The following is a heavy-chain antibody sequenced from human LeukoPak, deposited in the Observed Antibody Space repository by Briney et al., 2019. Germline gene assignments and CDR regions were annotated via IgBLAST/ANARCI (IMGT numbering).Heavy chain of an antibody. J-gene: IGHJ4*02. D-gene: IGHD3-22*01. Sequence: PSETLSLTCTVSGGSISSYYWSWIRQPPGKGLEWIGRIYYSGSTYYNPSLKSRVTISVDTSKNQFSLKLSSVTAADTAVYYCARRYYYDSSGYYSHWGQGTLVTVSS. V-gene: IGHV4-59*05. CDR1: GGSISSYY. CDR2: IYYSGST. CDR3: ARRYYYDSSGYYSH.